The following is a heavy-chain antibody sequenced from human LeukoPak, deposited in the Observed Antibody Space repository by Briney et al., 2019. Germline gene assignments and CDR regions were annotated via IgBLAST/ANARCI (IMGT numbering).Heavy chain of an antibody. CDR1: GFTVSSNY. J-gene: IGHJ4*02. Sequence: GGSLRLSCAASGFTVSSNYMSWVRQAPGKGLEWVSVIYSGGSTYYADSVKGRFAISRDSSKNTLYLQMNSLRAEDTAVYYCARGPSGYHNIGGQGTLVTVSS. D-gene: IGHD5-12*01. CDR2: IYSGGST. CDR3: ARGPSGYHNI. V-gene: IGHV3-66*01.